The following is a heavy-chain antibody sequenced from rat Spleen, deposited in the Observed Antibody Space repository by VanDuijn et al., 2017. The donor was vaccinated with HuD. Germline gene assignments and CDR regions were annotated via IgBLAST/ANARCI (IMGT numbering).Heavy chain of an antibody. CDR3: ARDHYSGDYVMDA. V-gene: IGHV2-32*01. Sequence: QVQLKESGPGLVQPSQTLSLTCTVSGFSLTSYHVHWVRQPPGKGLEWMGVMWSDGDTSYNSALKSRLSISRDTPKSQVFLKMSSLQTEDTATYYCARDHYSGDYVMDAWGQGASVTVSS. D-gene: IGHD1-1*01. CDR2: MWSDGDT. J-gene: IGHJ4*01. CDR1: GFSLTSYH.